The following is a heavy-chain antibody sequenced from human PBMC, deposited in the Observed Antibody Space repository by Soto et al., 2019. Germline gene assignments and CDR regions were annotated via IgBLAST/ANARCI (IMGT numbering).Heavy chain of an antibody. CDR1: GFPFSSYW. Sequence: EVQLVESGGDLVQRGGSLRLSCAGSGFPFSSYWMHWVRHTPGKGLDWVARISGDGVTTYYADSVTGRFTVSRDNAKNTLSLQISGLRAEDTAVYYCAREYYEHLTGYYTDYWGQGTLVSVSS. V-gene: IGHV3-74*01. CDR2: ISGDGVTT. CDR3: AREYYEHLTGYYTDY. D-gene: IGHD3-9*01. J-gene: IGHJ4*02.